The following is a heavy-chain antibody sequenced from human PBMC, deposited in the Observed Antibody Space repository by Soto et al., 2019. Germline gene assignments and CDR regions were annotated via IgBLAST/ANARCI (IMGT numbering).Heavy chain of an antibody. J-gene: IGHJ6*02. CDR2: IWYDGSNK. CDR1: GFTFSSYG. D-gene: IGHD7-27*01. Sequence: GGSLRLSCAASGFTFSSYGMHWVRQAPGKGLEWVAVIWYDGSNKYYADSVKGRFTISRDNSKNTLYLQMNSLRAEDTAVYYCAIDWGYYYYGMDVWGQGTTVTVSS. CDR3: AIDWGYYYYGMDV. V-gene: IGHV3-33*01.